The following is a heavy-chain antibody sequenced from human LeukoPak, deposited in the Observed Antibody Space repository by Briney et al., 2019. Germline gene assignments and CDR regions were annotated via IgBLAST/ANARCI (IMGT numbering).Heavy chain of an antibody. Sequence: GGSLRLSCAASGFTFSDYYMSWVRQAPGKGLEWVANIKQDGSEKYYVDSVKGRFTISRDNAKNSLYLQMNSLRAEDTAVYYCARGSSSWYDEFNWFDPWGQGTLVTVSS. CDR1: GFTFSDYY. CDR2: IKQDGSEK. J-gene: IGHJ5*02. V-gene: IGHV3-7*01. CDR3: ARGSSSWYDEFNWFDP. D-gene: IGHD6-13*01.